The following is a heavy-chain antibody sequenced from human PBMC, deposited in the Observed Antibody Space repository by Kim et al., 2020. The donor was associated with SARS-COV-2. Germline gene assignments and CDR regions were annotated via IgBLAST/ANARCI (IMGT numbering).Heavy chain of an antibody. V-gene: IGHV3-30*03. D-gene: IGHD6-13*01. CDR2: ISYDGSNK. CDR3: APSLHAAGNLQAFINFDY. CDR1: GFTFSSYG. J-gene: IGHJ4*02. Sequence: GGSLRLSCAASGFTFSSYGMHWVRQAPGKGLEWVAVISYDGSNKYYADSVKGRFTISRDNSKNTLYLQMNSLRAEDTAVYYCAPSLHAAGNLQAFINFDYWGQGTLVTVSS.